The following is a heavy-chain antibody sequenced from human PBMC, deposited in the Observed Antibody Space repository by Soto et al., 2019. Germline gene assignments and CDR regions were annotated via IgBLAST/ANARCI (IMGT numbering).Heavy chain of an antibody. V-gene: IGHV4-31*02. Sequence: QVQLQESGPRRVKPSQTLSLTCIVSGDSISRDGYSWSWIRQHPGKALEWIAYIDHSGNSYYNPSLMSRVTLSVDTAKNQFSLKLTSVTAADTAVYYCARGGDYVGMDVWGRGTTVAVSS. CDR1: GDSISRDGYS. CDR3: ARGGDYVGMDV. CDR2: IDHSGNS. D-gene: IGHD3-16*01. J-gene: IGHJ6*02.